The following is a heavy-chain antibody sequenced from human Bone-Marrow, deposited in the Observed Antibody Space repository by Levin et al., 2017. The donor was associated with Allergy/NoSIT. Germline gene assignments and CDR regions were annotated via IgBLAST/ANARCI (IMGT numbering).Heavy chain of an antibody. Sequence: ASVKVSCAASGFSFSTYSMNWVRQAPGKGLEWVSYISSGSSNIKYADSVRGRFTISRDNAKNSLYLQMNSLRAEDTAVYYCATYYDPTYWGQGTLVTVSS. D-gene: IGHD3-22*01. CDR1: GFSFSTYS. CDR3: ATYYDPTY. V-gene: IGHV3-48*01. J-gene: IGHJ4*02. CDR2: ISSGSSNI.